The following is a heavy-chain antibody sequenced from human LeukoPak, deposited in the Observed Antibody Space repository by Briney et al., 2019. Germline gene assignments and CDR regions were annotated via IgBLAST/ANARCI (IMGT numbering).Heavy chain of an antibody. V-gene: IGHV3-23*01. D-gene: IGHD3-10*01. CDR3: AKGTEGALHYYGSGSYSMDV. CDR2: ISGSGGST. Sequence: HTGGSLRLSCAASGFTFSSYAMSWVRQAPGKGLEWVSAISGSGGSTYYADSVKGRFTISRDNSKNTLYLQMNSLRAEDTAVYYCAKGTEGALHYYGSGSYSMDVWGQGTTVTVSS. CDR1: GFTFSSYA. J-gene: IGHJ6*02.